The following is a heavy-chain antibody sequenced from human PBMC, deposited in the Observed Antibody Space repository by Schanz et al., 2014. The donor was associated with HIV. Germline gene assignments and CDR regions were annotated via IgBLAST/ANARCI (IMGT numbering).Heavy chain of an antibody. CDR1: GFTFSSYG. D-gene: IGHD4-17*01. Sequence: QVQLVESGGRVVQPGTSLRLSCAASGFTFSSYGLHWVRQAPGRGPEWVAVMSYDGSVQQYADSVRRRFTISRDNSKNTLYLQMNSLRAEDTAVYYCATAAVTDYSDNWGQGTLVTVSS. V-gene: IGHV3-33*03. CDR2: MSYDGSVQ. J-gene: IGHJ4*02. CDR3: ATAAVTDYSDN.